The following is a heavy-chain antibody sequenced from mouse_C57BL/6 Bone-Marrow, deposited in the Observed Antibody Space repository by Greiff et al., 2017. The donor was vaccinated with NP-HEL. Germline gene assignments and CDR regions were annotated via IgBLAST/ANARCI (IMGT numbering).Heavy chain of an antibody. CDR3: ARAFYSKGAY. CDR2: ISYDGSN. J-gene: IGHJ3*01. V-gene: IGHV3-6*01. Sequence: EVQRVESGPGLVKPSQSLSLTCSVTGYSITSGYYWNWIRQFPGNKLEWMGYISYDGSNNYNPSLKNRISITRDTSKNQFFLKLNSVTTEDTATYYCARAFYSKGAYWGQGTLVTVSA. CDR1: GYSITSGYY. D-gene: IGHD2-5*01.